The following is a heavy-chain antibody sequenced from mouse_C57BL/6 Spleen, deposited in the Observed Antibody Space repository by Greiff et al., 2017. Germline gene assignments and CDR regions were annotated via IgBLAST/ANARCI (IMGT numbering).Heavy chain of an antibody. Sequence: QVQLQQPGAELVKPGASVKMSCKASGYTFTSYWITWVKQRPGQGLEWIGDIYPGSGSTTYNEKFQSKATLTVDTSSSTAYMQLRSLTSADSAVSDCARWNHGCYYAMDYWGQGTSVTVSA. CDR1: GYTFTSYW. J-gene: IGHJ4*01. CDR2: IYPGSGST. V-gene: IGHV1-55*01. CDR3: ARWNHGCYYAMDY.